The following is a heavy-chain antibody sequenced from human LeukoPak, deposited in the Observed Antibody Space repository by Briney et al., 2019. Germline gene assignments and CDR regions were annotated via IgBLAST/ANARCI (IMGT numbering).Heavy chain of an antibody. V-gene: IGHV1-2*02. CDR3: ARVRIAVAGKYYFDY. Sequence: GASVKVSCKASGYTFTGYYKHWVRQAPGQGLEWMGWINPNSGGTNYAQKFQGRVTMTRDTSISTAYMELSRLRSDDTAVYYCARVRIAVAGKYYFDYWGQGTLVTVSS. CDR2: INPNSGGT. D-gene: IGHD6-19*01. CDR1: GYTFTGYY. J-gene: IGHJ4*02.